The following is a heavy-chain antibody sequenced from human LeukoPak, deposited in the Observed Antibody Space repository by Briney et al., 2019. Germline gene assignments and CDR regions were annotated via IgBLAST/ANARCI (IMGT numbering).Heavy chain of an antibody. J-gene: IGHJ4*02. CDR2: FYTSGTT. CDR1: GGSFTSDY. CDR3: ARCRHGNRDYFDY. Sequence: PSETLSLTCTVSGGSFTSDYWSWIRQPAGKGLEWIGRFYTSGTTNYNPSLKSRVTMSADTSKNQFSLKLRSVTAADTAVYYCARCRHGNRDYFDYWGQGTLVTVSS. D-gene: IGHD1-14*01. V-gene: IGHV4-4*07.